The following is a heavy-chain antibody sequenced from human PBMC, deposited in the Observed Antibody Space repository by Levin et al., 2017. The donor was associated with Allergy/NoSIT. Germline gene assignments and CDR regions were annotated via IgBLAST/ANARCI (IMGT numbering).Heavy chain of an antibody. J-gene: IGHJ6*03. CDR3: ARDLYYDFWSGYSHMDV. CDR2: IYYSGST. Sequence: SETLSLTCTVSGGSISSYYWSWIRQPPGKGLEWIGYIYYSGSTNYNPSLKSRVTISVDTSKNQFSLKLSSVTAADTAVYYCARDLYYDFWSGYSHMDVWGKGTTVTVSS. D-gene: IGHD3-3*01. CDR1: GGSISSYY. V-gene: IGHV4-59*01.